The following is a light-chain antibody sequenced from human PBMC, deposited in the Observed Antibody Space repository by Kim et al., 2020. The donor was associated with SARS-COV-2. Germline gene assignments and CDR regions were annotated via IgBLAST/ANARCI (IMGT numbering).Light chain of an antibody. CDR2: RIK. V-gene: IGLV1-47*01. J-gene: IGLJ2*01. CDR1: SSSIVGDC. Sequence: GRRVASSCFESSSSIVGDCVAWYQQLPGTAPQLITYRIKQLPSGVPDRCSGAKSGTSAFLAISGLRSEDEADYYCAAWDDSLSGVVFGGGTQLTVL. CDR3: AAWDDSLSGVV.